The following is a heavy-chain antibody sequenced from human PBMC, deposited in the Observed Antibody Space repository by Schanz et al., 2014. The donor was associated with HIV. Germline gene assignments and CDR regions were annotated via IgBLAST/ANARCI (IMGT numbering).Heavy chain of an antibody. CDR2: INTASGGT. V-gene: IGHV1-18*01. J-gene: IGHJ4*02. Sequence: QVQLVQSGDEVKKPGASVKVSCRTSGYGFTGFGISWVRQAPGQGLEWMGWINTASGGTETAHQFQDRLTLTTQTXXXXFSLSLPLVSXXXXXXXYCAGSQYKFGSYYFVAWDQGTLVTVSS. D-gene: IGHD3-10*01. CDR1: GYGFTGFG. CDR3: AGSQYKFGSYYFVA.